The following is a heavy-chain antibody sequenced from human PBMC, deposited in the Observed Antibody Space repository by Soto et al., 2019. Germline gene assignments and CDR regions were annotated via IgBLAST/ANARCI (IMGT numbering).Heavy chain of an antibody. D-gene: IGHD3-22*01. V-gene: IGHV3-7*01. CDR1: GFTFSTYW. CDR2: IKQDGSEK. Sequence: GGSLRLSCAASGFTFSTYWMNWVRQAPGKGLEWVANIKQDGSEKHYVDSVKGRFTFSRDNAKNSLYLQMNSLRAEDTAVYYCARMSSGYYFSGFDFWGQGTPVTVSS. J-gene: IGHJ4*02. CDR3: ARMSSGYYFSGFDF.